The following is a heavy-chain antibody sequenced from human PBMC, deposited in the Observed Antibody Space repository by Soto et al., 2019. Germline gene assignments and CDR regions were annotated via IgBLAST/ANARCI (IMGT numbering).Heavy chain of an antibody. D-gene: IGHD6-19*01. Sequence: QVQLQQWGAGLLKPSETLSHTCAVYGGSFSGYYWSWIRQPPGKGLEWIGEINHSGSTNYNPSLKSRVTISVDTSKNQFSLKLSSVTAADTAVYYCARIHGYSSGWYVDWFDPWGQGTLVTVSS. CDR3: ARIHGYSSGWYVDWFDP. V-gene: IGHV4-34*01. J-gene: IGHJ5*02. CDR1: GGSFSGYY. CDR2: INHSGST.